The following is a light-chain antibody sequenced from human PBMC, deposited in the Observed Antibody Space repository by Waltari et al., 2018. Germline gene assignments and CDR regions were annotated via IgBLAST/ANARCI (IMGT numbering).Light chain of an antibody. V-gene: IGKV2-30*02. CDR3: MQGTHRPPYT. Sequence: DVVMTQSPLSLPVTLGQPAPLSCRSTQSLVHSDGNTSLNWFQQRPGQSPRRLIYKVSNRDSVVPDRFSGSGSGTDFTLKISRVEAEDVGVYFCMQGTHRPPYTFGQGTKLEIK. CDR2: KVS. J-gene: IGKJ2*01. CDR1: QSLVHSDGNTS.